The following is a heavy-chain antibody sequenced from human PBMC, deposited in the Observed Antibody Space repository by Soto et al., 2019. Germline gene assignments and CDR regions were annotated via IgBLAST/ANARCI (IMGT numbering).Heavy chain of an antibody. CDR1: GGTFSSYG. V-gene: IGHV1-69*13. CDR2: IIPIFGTT. J-gene: IGHJ6*02. D-gene: IGHD2-2*02. Sequence: SVKVSCKASGGTFSSYGISWVRQAPGQGLEWMGGIIPIFGTTNSAQKFQGRVTITADESTSTAYMELSSLRSEDTAVYYCARQGCSSTSCYTWDYYYYYGMDVWGQGTLVTVSS. CDR3: ARQGCSSTSCYTWDYYYYYGMDV.